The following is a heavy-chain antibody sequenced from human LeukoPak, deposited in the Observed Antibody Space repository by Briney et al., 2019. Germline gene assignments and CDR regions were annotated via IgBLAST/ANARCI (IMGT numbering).Heavy chain of an antibody. CDR2: ISPTGSTT. CDR1: GFSFSGHW. Sequence: GGSLRLSCAASGFSFSGHWMHWARQLPGKGLVWVSRISPTGSTTSYADSVEGRFTVSRDNAKNTLYLQVNNLRAEDTAVYYCARGPSSNWSGLDFWGQGTLLTVSP. D-gene: IGHD2-2*01. CDR3: ARGPSSNWSGLDF. J-gene: IGHJ4*02. V-gene: IGHV3-74*01.